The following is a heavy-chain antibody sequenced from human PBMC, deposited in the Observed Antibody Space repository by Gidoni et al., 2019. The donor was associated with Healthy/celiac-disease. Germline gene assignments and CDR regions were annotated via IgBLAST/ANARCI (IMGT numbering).Heavy chain of an antibody. CDR2: IYYSGST. J-gene: IGHJ4*02. D-gene: IGHD6-19*01. Sequence: QPQPQEPGPRLVKPSENLSLTCTASGGSISSSSYYWGWIRQPPGKGLEWIGSIYYSGSTYYNPSLKSRVTISVDTSKNQFSLKLSSVTAADTAVYYCAREVAGLIDYWGQGTLVTVSS. V-gene: IGHV4-39*01. CDR3: AREVAGLIDY. CDR1: GGSISSSSYY.